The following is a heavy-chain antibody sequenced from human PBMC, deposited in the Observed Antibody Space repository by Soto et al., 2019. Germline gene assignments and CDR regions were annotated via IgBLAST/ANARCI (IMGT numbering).Heavy chain of an antibody. CDR3: AKSPLGYCSGGSCYPPHYFDY. V-gene: IGHV3-23*01. Sequence: EVQLLDSGGGLVQPGGSLRLSCAASGFTFSNYVMSWVRQAPGKGLEWVSGVGGSGDSTYYADSVKGRFTISRDNSKDTLYLQMNSLTAEDTAVYYCAKSPLGYCSGGSCYPPHYFDYWGQGTLVTVSS. CDR1: GFTFSNYV. CDR2: VGGSGDST. J-gene: IGHJ4*02. D-gene: IGHD2-15*01.